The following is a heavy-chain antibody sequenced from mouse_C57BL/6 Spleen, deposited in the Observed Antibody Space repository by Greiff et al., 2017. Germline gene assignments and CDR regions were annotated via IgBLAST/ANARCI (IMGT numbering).Heavy chain of an antibody. Sequence: QVQLQQPGAELVMPGASVKLSCKASGYTFTSYWMHWVKQRPGQGLEWIGEIDPSDSYTNYNQKFKGKSTLTVDKSSSTAYMQLSSLTSEDSAVYYCAYCSRGFAYWGQGTLVTVSA. D-gene: IGHD2-12*01. J-gene: IGHJ3*01. V-gene: IGHV1-69*01. CDR2: IDPSDSYT. CDR1: GYTFTSYW. CDR3: AYCSRGFAY.